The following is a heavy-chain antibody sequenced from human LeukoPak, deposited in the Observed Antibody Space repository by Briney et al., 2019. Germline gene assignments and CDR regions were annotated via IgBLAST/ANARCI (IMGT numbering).Heavy chain of an antibody. CDR1: GYTFTGYY. Sequence: ASVKVSCKASGYTFTGYYMHWVRQAPGQGLEWMGWINPNSGGTNYAQKFQGRVTMTRDTSISTAYMELSRLRSDDTAVYYCARHYYDSSGYCQIDYWGQGTLVTVSS. D-gene: IGHD3-22*01. J-gene: IGHJ4*02. CDR2: INPNSGGT. V-gene: IGHV1-2*02. CDR3: ARHYYDSSGYCQIDY.